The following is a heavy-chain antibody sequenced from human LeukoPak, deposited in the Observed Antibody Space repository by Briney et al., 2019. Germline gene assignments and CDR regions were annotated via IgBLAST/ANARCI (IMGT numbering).Heavy chain of an antibody. CDR3: ATPGYDTSGNYLFDN. D-gene: IGHD3-22*01. CDR1: GFTFSSYW. V-gene: IGHV3-74*01. J-gene: IGHJ4*02. CDR2: INSDGSTT. Sequence: GGSLRLSCAASGFTFSSYWMHWVRQTPGKGLVWVSRINSDGSTTTYADSVKGRFTISRDNAKNTLYLQMNSLRADDTAVYYCATPGYDTSGNYLFDNWGQGTLVTVSS.